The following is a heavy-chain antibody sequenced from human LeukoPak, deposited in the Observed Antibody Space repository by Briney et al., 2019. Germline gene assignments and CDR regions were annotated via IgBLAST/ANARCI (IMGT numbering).Heavy chain of an antibody. Sequence: PSETLSLSCTVSGGSISSYYWSWIRQPPGKGLEWIGYIYYSGSTNYNPSLKSRVTISVDTSKNQFSLKLSSVTAADTAVYYCARDRRLQYWGQGTLVTVSS. CDR3: ARDRRLQY. CDR1: GGSISSYY. V-gene: IGHV4-59*01. D-gene: IGHD5-24*01. J-gene: IGHJ4*02. CDR2: IYYSGST.